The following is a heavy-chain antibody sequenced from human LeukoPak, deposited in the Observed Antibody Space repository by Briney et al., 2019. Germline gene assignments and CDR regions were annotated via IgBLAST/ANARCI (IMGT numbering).Heavy chain of an antibody. CDR1: GFTFSSYA. CDR2: ISYDGSNK. Sequence: GRSPRLSCAASGFTFSSYAMHWVRQAPGKGLEWVAVISYDGSNKYYADSVKGRFTISRDNSKNTLYLQMNSLRAEDTAVYYCAAAVAAYYWGQGTLVTVSS. CDR3: AAAVAAYY. V-gene: IGHV3-30*04. J-gene: IGHJ4*02. D-gene: IGHD6-19*01.